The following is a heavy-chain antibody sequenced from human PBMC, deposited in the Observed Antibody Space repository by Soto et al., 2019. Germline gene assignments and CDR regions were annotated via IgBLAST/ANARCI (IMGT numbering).Heavy chain of an antibody. V-gene: IGHV1-69*01. D-gene: IGHD2-15*01. CDR1: GGTFSSYA. Sequence: QVQLVQSGAEVKKPGSSVKVSCKASGGTFSSYAISWVRQAPGQGLEWMGGIIPIFGTANYAQKFQGGVTITADESTSTGYMELSSLRSEDTAVYYCARTYCSGGSCYGSGMDVWGQGTTVTVCS. CDR3: ARTYCSGGSCYGSGMDV. J-gene: IGHJ6*02. CDR2: IIPIFGTA.